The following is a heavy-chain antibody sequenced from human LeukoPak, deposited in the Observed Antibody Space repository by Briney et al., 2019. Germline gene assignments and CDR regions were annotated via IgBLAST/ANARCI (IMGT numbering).Heavy chain of an antibody. D-gene: IGHD4-23*01. CDR3: ARVRWTYGMDV. J-gene: IGHJ6*02. Sequence: PSETLSLTCAVFGGSFSGYYWSWIRQPPGKGLEWIGEINHSGSTNYNPSLKSRVTISIDTSKNQFPLKLSSVTAADTAVYYCARVRWTYGMDVWGQGTTVTVSS. V-gene: IGHV4-34*01. CDR2: INHSGST. CDR1: GGSFSGYY.